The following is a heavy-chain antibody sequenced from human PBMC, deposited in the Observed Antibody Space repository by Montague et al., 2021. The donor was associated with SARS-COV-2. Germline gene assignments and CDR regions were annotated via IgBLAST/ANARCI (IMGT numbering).Heavy chain of an antibody. CDR2: IFYSGST. Sequence: SETLSLTCSVSGASVSSGFYYWSWIRQTPGKGLEWIGHIFYSGSTKFNPSLKSRVTTSLDTSKNQFSLRLSSVTAADTAVYYCVTDRYDRPFETWGHGTLVTVSS. J-gene: IGHJ5*01. CDR1: GASVSSGFYY. CDR3: VTDRYDRPFET. D-gene: IGHD3-22*01. V-gene: IGHV4-61*01.